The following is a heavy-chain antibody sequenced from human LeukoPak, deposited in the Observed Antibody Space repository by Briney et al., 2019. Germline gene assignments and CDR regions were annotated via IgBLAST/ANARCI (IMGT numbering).Heavy chain of an antibody. CDR2: ISYDGSNK. CDR3: ANSLATRFCFDY. V-gene: IGHV3-30*18. D-gene: IGHD5-12*01. CDR1: GFTFSSYG. J-gene: IGHJ4*02. Sequence: PGGSLRLSCAASGFTFSSYGMHWVRQAPGKGLEWVAVISYDGSNKYYADSVKGRFTISRDNSKNTLYLQMNSLRAEDTAVYYCANSLATRFCFDYWGQGTLVTVSS.